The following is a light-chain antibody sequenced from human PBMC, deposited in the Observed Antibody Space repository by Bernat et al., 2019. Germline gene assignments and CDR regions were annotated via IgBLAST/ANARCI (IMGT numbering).Light chain of an antibody. Sequence: SYDLTQPPSMSVSPGQIARITCSGVGRKYTCWYQQRPGQSPVVVIYQDDKRPSGIPERFSGSHSGNTATLTISGAQALDEADYYCQAWDSSTGVFGGGTKLTVL. CDR2: QDD. J-gene: IGLJ3*02. CDR3: QAWDSSTGV. CDR1: GRKY. V-gene: IGLV3-1*01.